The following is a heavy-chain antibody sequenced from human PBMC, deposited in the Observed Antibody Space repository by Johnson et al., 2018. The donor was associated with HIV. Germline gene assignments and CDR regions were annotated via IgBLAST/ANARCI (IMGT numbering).Heavy chain of an antibody. Sequence: QVQLVESGGGVVQPGRSLRLSCAASGFTFSSYAMHWVRQAPGKGLEWVAVISYDGSNKYYADAVKGRFTISRDNSKNTLYLPMNSLRAEDTAVYYCARARMTTVTNDAFDIWGQGTMVTVSS. CDR2: ISYDGSNK. V-gene: IGHV3-30-3*01. J-gene: IGHJ3*02. CDR1: GFTFSSYA. D-gene: IGHD4-17*01. CDR3: ARARMTTVTNDAFDI.